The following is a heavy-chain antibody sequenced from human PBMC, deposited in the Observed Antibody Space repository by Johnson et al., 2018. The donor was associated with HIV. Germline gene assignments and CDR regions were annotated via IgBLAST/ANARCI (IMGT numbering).Heavy chain of an antibody. J-gene: IGHJ3*01. CDR2: ISSNGGST. CDR3: ARAYYDSSGYYPHAFHV. Sequence: VQLVESGGGLVQPGGSLRLSCAASGFTFSSYAMHWVRQAPGKGLEYVSAISSNGGSTYYANSVKGRFTISRDNSKNTLYLQMNSLRAEDTAVYYCARAYYDSSGYYPHAFHVWGQGTMVTVSS. CDR1: GFTFSSYA. V-gene: IGHV3-64*01. D-gene: IGHD3-22*01.